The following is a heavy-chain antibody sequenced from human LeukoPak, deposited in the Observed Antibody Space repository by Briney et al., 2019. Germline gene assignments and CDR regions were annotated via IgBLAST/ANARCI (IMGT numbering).Heavy chain of an antibody. CDR1: GFTFSSYA. D-gene: IGHD3-10*01. Sequence: GGSLRLSCAASGFTFSSYAMSWVRQAPGKGLEWVSAISGSGGSTYYADSVKGRFTFSRDNSKNTLYLQMNSLRAEDTAVYYCAKDLWDYGSGSYYIPFDYWGQGTLVTVSS. J-gene: IGHJ4*02. V-gene: IGHV3-23*01. CDR3: AKDLWDYGSGSYYIPFDY. CDR2: ISGSGGST.